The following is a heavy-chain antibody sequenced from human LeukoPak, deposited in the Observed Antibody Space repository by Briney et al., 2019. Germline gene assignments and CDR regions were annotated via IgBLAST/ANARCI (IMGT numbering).Heavy chain of an antibody. CDR1: GFTFSSYA. D-gene: IGHD6-13*01. J-gene: IGHJ4*02. CDR3: AKFSAAGPETPFDY. V-gene: IGHV3-23*01. Sequence: GGSLRLSCAASGFTFSSYAMSWVRQAPGMGLEWVSAISGSGGSTYYADSVKGRFTISRDNSKNTLYLQMNSLRAEDTAVYYCAKFSAAGPETPFDYWGQGTLVTVSS. CDR2: ISGSGGST.